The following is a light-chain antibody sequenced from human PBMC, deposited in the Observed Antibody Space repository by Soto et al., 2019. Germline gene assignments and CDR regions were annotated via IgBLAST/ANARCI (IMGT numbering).Light chain of an antibody. Sequence: DIQMTQSPSTLSASVGDRVTITCRASQSMSYWLAWYQQKPGKAPKLLIYKATNLESGVPSRFSGSGSGTEFTLTISSLQPDDFATYYCQQYKNYWGLTFGGGTKVEIK. J-gene: IGKJ4*01. CDR2: KAT. V-gene: IGKV1-5*03. CDR1: QSMSYW. CDR3: QQYKNYWGLT.